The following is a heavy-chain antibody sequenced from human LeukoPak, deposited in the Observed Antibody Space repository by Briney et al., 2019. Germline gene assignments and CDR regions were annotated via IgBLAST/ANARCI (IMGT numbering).Heavy chain of an antibody. D-gene: IGHD6-13*01. CDR2: ITWNSGGI. J-gene: IGHJ6*02. V-gene: IGHV3-9*01. CDR3: AKDVEAAGIYYYGLDV. CDR1: GFIFDDYA. Sequence: GRSLRLSCAASGFIFDDYAMHWVRQAPGKGLEWVSGITWNSGGIGYADSVKGRFTISRDNAKNSLYLQMNSLRAEDTALYYCAKDVEAAGIYYYGLDVWGQGTTVTVSS.